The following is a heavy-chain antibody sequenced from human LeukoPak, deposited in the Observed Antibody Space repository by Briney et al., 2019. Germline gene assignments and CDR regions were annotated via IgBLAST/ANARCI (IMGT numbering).Heavy chain of an antibody. J-gene: IGHJ6*03. Sequence: GGSLRLSCAASGFTFSIYWMHWVRQAPGKGLVWVSRIKTDGTDTTYADSVKGRFPISRDTAKNTLYLQMNSLRAEDTAVYYCARVVLPTADQAPAYMDVWGKGTTVTVSS. D-gene: IGHD4-17*01. CDR1: GFTFSIYW. CDR3: ARVVLPTADQAPAYMDV. V-gene: IGHV3-74*01. CDR2: IKTDGTDT.